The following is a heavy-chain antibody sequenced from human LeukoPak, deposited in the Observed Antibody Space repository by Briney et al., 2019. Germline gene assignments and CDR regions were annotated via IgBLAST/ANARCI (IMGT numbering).Heavy chain of an antibody. CDR2: IKQDGSEK. CDR3: AKEEDTDAFDI. J-gene: IGHJ3*02. V-gene: IGHV3-7*03. Sequence: GSLRLSCAASGFTFSSYWMSWVRQAPGKGLEWVANIKQDGSEKYYVDSVKGRFTISRDNSKNSLYLQMNSLRTEDTALYYCAKEEDTDAFDIWGQGTMVTVSS. CDR1: GFTFSSYW.